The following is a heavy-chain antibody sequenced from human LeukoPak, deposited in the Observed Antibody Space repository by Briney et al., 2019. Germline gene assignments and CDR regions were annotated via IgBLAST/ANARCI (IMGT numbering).Heavy chain of an antibody. Sequence: GGSLRLSCAASGSTFSSYWMSWVRQAPGKGLEWVANIKQDGSEKYYVDSVKGRFTISRDNAKNSLYLQMNSLRAEDTAVYYCARDDYYGSGSYYGYYYYGMDVWGKGTTVTVSS. V-gene: IGHV3-7*03. CDR2: IKQDGSEK. CDR3: ARDDYYGSGSYYGYYYYGMDV. J-gene: IGHJ6*04. D-gene: IGHD3-10*01. CDR1: GSTFSSYW.